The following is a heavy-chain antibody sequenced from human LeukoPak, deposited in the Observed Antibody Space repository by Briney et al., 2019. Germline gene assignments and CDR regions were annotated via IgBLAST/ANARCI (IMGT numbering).Heavy chain of an antibody. CDR2: IKEDGSVK. CDR3: ARERYGNYN. V-gene: IGHV3-7*03. Sequence: GGSLRLSCVASGLTVSNHWMSWVRQAPGKGLEWVANIKEDGSVKNYVDSVKGRFTISRDNAKNSLFLQMNSLRAEDTAVYYCARERYGNYNWGQGTLVTVSS. CDR1: GLTVSNHW. J-gene: IGHJ4*02. D-gene: IGHD4-11*01.